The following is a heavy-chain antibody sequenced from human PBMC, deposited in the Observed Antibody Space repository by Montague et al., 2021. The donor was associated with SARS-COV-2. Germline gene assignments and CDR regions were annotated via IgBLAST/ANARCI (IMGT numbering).Heavy chain of an antibody. CDR2: ITHGGNT. Sequence: SETLSLTCAVYGGSFNDYYWSWIRQPPGKGLEWIGEITHGGNTNYSPSLKSRVTVSADMSKNQFSLKLKSVTAADTANYYCARGHQGVAMIVVVMIGAEYYFDYWGQGSLVTVSS. V-gene: IGHV4-34*01. J-gene: IGHJ4*02. CDR3: ARGHQGVAMIVVVMIGAEYYFDY. D-gene: IGHD3-22*01. CDR1: GGSFNDYY.